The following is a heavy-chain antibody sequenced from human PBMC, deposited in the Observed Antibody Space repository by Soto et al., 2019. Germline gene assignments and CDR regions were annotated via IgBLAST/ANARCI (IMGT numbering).Heavy chain of an antibody. J-gene: IGHJ4*02. V-gene: IGHV5-51*01. CDR3: ARLQSTDLYHFDY. CDR1: GYSFSSYW. D-gene: IGHD2-8*02. CDR2: IYPGDSDT. Sequence: GESLKISCVASGYSFSSYWIGWVRQMPGKGLECMGIIYPGDSDTRYSPSFQGQVTISADKSISTAYLQWSSLRASDTAMYFCARLQSTDLYHFDYWGQGSLVTVSS.